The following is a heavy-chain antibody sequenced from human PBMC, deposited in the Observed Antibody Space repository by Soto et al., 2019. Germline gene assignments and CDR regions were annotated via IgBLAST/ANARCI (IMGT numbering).Heavy chain of an antibody. V-gene: IGHV3-53*01. J-gene: IGHJ6*02. CDR3: ARERSSRDGYNLYYYYGMDV. Sequence: VGSLRLSCAASGFTVSSNYMSWVRQAPGKGLEWVSVIYSGGSTYYADSVKGRFTISRDNSKNTLYLQMNSLRAEDTAVYYCARERSSRDGYNLYYYYGMDVWGQGTTVTVSS. CDR1: GFTVSSNY. D-gene: IGHD5-12*01. CDR2: IYSGGST.